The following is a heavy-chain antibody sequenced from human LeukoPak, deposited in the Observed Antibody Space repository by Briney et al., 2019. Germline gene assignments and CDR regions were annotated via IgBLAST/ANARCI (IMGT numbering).Heavy chain of an antibody. CDR2: ISWNSDRL. CDR3: ATDWGTKQHYYYMDV. Sequence: PGRSLRLSCAASGFTFDDYAMHWVRQVPGKGLEWVSGISWNSDRLGYADSVWGRFTISRDNAKKSLYLQKNSLRDDETACYYSATDWGTKQHYYYMDVWGRGTTVTVS. D-gene: IGHD3-16*01. CDR1: GFTFDDYA. V-gene: IGHV3-9*01. J-gene: IGHJ6*03.